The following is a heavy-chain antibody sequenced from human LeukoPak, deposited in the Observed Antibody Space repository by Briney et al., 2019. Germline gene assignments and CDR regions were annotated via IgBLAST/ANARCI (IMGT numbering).Heavy chain of an antibody. D-gene: IGHD6-13*01. CDR3: AKDAWGIAAASDAFGV. CDR1: GFSFGNYA. CDR2: ISGGGGST. J-gene: IGHJ3*01. V-gene: IGHV3-23*01. Sequence: QPGGPLRLSCVASGFSFGNYAMSWVRQAPGKGLEWVSGISGGGGSTKSAASVKGRFTLSRDNSKNTLFLQMNSLRAEDTAVYYCAKDAWGIAAASDAFGVWGQGTMVTVSS.